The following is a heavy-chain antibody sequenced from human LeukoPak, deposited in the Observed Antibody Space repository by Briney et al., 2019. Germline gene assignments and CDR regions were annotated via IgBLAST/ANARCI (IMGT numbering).Heavy chain of an antibody. J-gene: IGHJ4*02. Sequence: GGPLRLSCAASGFTFSSYWMHWVRQAPGKGLVWVSRINGDGTITTYADSVKGRFTISRDNAKNTLYLLMNSLRAEDTAVYYCAGRYCSSTTCYAYWGQGTLVTVPS. CDR1: GFTFSSYW. V-gene: IGHV3-74*01. CDR3: AGRYCSSTTCYAY. D-gene: IGHD2-2*01. CDR2: INGDGTIT.